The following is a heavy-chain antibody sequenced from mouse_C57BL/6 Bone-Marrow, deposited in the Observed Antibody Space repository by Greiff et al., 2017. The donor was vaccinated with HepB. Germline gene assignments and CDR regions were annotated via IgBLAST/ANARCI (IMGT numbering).Heavy chain of an antibody. CDR2: ISYSGST. Sequence: EVKLVESGPGLAKPSQTLSLTCSVTGYSIPSDYWNWLRKFPGNKLEYMGYISYSGSTYYNPSLKSRISITRDTSKNQYYLQLNSVTTEDTATYYCARYRNGDYGRFDYWGQGTTLTVSS. J-gene: IGHJ2*01. D-gene: IGHD2-4*01. CDR1: GYSIPSDY. CDR3: ARYRNGDYGRFDY. V-gene: IGHV3-8*01.